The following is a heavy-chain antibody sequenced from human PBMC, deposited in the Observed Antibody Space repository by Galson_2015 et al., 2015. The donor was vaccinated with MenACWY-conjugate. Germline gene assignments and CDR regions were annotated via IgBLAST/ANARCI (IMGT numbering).Heavy chain of an antibody. D-gene: IGHD3-3*01. CDR3: TTAPSVEWFTCSSYAMGV. CDR1: GFTFSNAW. Sequence: SLRLSCAASGFTFSNAWMSWVRQAPGKGLEWVGRIKSKTDGGTTDYAAPVKGRFTISRDDSKNTLYLQMNSLKTEDTAVYYCTTAPSVEWFTCSSYAMGVCGPGPTVTVSS. J-gene: IGHJ6*02. CDR2: IKSKTDGGTT. V-gene: IGHV3-15*01.